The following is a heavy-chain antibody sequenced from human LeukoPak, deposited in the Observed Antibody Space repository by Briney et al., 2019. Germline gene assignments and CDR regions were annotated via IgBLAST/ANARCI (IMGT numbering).Heavy chain of an antibody. D-gene: IGHD6-19*01. CDR1: GGTFGSYA. V-gene: IGHV1-69*05. J-gene: IGHJ5*02. Sequence: ASVKVSCKASGGTFGSYAISWVRQAPGQGLEWMGRIIPIFGTANYAQKFQGRVTITTDESTSTAYMELSSLRSEDTAVYYCARDRSSGWTHNWFDPWGQGTLVTVSS. CDR2: IIPIFGTA. CDR3: ARDRSSGWTHNWFDP.